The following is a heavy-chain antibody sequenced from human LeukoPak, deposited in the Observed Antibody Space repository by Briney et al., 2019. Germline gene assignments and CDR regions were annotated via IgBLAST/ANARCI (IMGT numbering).Heavy chain of an antibody. CDR3: AKTSVGEGRIIGSGYFDN. CDR1: GFNFGSYG. Sequence: PGGSLRLSCVASGFNFGSYGMHWVRQAPDKGLEWVAGISYDGRTQNYADSVKGRFTISRDNSKSTLYLQMNSLRPEDTAVYYCAKTSVGEGRIIGSGYFDNWGQGTLVTVSS. J-gene: IGHJ4*02. CDR2: ISYDGRTQ. D-gene: IGHD2-15*01. V-gene: IGHV3-30*18.